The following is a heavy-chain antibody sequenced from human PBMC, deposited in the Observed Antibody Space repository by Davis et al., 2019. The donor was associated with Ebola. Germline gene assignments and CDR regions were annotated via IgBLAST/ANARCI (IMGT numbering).Heavy chain of an antibody. V-gene: IGHV4-39*07. CDR2: INHSGIT. CDR3: VAGTDAYKIHI. Sequence: MPSETLSPTCILFGRSLSSGDYHWGWIRQPPGKGPAWIGAINHSGITNYNPSLKRRVTISVDTSKNQFSLKMSSVTAADTAMYYCVAGTDAYKIHIWGQGTLVTV. J-gene: IGHJ4*02. D-gene: IGHD5-24*01. CDR1: GRSLSSGDYH.